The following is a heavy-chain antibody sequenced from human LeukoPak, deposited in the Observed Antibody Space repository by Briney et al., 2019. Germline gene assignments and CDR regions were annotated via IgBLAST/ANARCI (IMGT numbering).Heavy chain of an antibody. J-gene: IGHJ4*02. CDR1: GFTFSSYS. CDR3: ANLGSRELWYYFDY. Sequence: GGSLRLSCAASGFTFSSYSMNWVRQAPGKGLEWVSPISSSSSYIYYADSVKGRFTISRDNAKNSLYLQMNSLRAEDTAVYYCANLGSRELWYYFDYWGQGTLVTVSS. CDR2: ISSSSSYI. V-gene: IGHV3-21*01. D-gene: IGHD1-26*01.